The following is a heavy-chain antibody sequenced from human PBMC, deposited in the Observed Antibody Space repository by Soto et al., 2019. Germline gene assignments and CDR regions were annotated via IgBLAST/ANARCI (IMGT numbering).Heavy chain of an antibody. V-gene: IGHV3-7*03. CDR2: IKQDGSEK. Sequence: PGGSLRLSCAASGITFNTYWMSWVRQAPGKGLEWVANIKQDGSEKYYVDSVKGRFTISRDNAKNSLYLQMNSLRAEDTAVYYCARATYYDFWSGLGYWGQGTLVTVSS. CDR3: ARATYYDFWSGLGY. J-gene: IGHJ4*02. D-gene: IGHD3-3*01. CDR1: GITFNTYW.